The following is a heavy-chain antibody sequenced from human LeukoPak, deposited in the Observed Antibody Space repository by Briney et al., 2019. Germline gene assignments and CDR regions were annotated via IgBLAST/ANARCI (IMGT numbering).Heavy chain of an antibody. CDR2: INTNTGNP. D-gene: IGHD6-19*01. V-gene: IGHV7-4-1*02. CDR3: ARPSTPIIAVAGTWYFQH. CDR1: GYTFTSYA. Sequence: ASVKVSCKASGYTFTSYAMNWVRQAPGQGLEWMGWINTNTGNPTYAQGFTGRFVFSLDTSVSTAYLQISSLRAEDTAVYYCARPSTPIIAVAGTWYFQHWGQGTLVTVSS. J-gene: IGHJ1*01.